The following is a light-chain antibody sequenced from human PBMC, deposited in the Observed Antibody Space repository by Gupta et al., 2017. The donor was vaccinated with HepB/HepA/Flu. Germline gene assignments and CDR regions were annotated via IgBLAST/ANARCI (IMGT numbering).Light chain of an antibody. CDR1: SSNIGKSD. CDR2: ENY. CDR3: GAGDTSLKIYV. Sequence: QSVFPPPPSFSAAAGQRVTISCSGGSSNIGKSDVAWYQQLPGSAPKLLIYENYKRASGIPDRFSGSKSGTSATLVITGLQTGEEANYYCGAGDTSLKIYVFGTETVVTVL. V-gene: IGLV1-51*01. J-gene: IGLJ1*01.